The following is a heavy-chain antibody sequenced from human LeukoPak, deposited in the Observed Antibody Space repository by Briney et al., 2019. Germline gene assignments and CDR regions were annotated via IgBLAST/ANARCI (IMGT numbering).Heavy chain of an antibody. D-gene: IGHD3-3*01. CDR3: AKDETPNTGVFIISYFDY. CDR1: GFTFSSYA. Sequence: PGGSLRLSCAASGFTFSSYAMSCVRPAPGKGLEWVSAISGSGGSTYYADSVKGRFTISRDNSKNTLYLQMNSLRAEDTAVYYCAKDETPNTGVFIISYFDYWGQGTLVTVSS. J-gene: IGHJ4*02. V-gene: IGHV3-23*01. CDR2: ISGSGGST.